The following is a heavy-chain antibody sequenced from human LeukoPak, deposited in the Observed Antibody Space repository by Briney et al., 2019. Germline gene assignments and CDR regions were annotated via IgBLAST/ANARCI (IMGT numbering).Heavy chain of an antibody. CDR1: GYTFSSYG. V-gene: IGHV1-18*01. J-gene: IGHJ4*02. Sequence: ASVKVSCKASGYTFSSYGISWVRQAPGQGLEWMGWISAYNGNTNYAQKFQGRVTITADESTSTAYMELSSLRSEDTAVYYCARAWGTAMEYWGQGTLVTVSS. CDR3: ARAWGTAMEY. D-gene: IGHD5-18*01. CDR2: ISAYNGNT.